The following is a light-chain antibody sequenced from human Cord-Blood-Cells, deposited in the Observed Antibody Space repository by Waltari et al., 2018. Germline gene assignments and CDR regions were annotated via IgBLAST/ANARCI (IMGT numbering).Light chain of an antibody. J-gene: IGLJ1*01. CDR2: GNS. V-gene: IGLV1-40*01. CDR3: QSYDSSLSGYV. CDR1: RSTSGAGSD. Sequence: QSVLTQPPSVSGAPGPRVTISSTGSRSTSGAGSDVPLYQQLPGTAPKLLIYGNSNRPSGVPDRFSGSKSGTSASLAITGLQAEDEADYYCQSYDSSLSGYVFGTGTKVTVL.